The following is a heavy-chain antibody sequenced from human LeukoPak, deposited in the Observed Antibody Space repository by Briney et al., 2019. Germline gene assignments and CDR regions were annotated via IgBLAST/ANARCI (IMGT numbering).Heavy chain of an antibody. D-gene: IGHD5-24*01. CDR2: INPNSGVT. CDR3: ARVLRRDGYNRYFDY. Sequence: GASLKVSCKASGYTFTAYYIHWVRQAPGQGLEWMGWINPNSGVTNYAQKFQGRVTMTRDTPITTAFMELSRLRSDDTAVYYCARVLRRDGYNRYFDYWGQGTLVTVSS. J-gene: IGHJ4*02. V-gene: IGHV1-2*02. CDR1: GYTFTAYY.